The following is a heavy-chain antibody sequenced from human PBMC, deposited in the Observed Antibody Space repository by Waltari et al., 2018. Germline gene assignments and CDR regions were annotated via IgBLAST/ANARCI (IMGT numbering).Heavy chain of an antibody. D-gene: IGHD3-10*01. CDR3: ARPMVRGVPGAFDI. V-gene: IGHV5-51*03. J-gene: IGHJ3*02. CDR2: IYPGDSDT. Sequence: QLVQSGAEVKKPGASLNSSGTGSGNSVTSNWITWVPQMPGKGLEWMGIIYPGDSDTRYSPSFQGQVTISADKSISTAYLQWSSLKASDTAMYYCARPMVRGVPGAFDIWGQGTMVTVSS. CDR1: GNSVTSNW.